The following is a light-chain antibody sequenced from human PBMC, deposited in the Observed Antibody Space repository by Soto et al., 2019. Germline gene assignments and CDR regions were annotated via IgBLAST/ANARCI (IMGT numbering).Light chain of an antibody. CDR1: SNDVGGYNL. CDR2: EVN. J-gene: IGLJ3*02. CDR3: CSHVGGSSPQWV. Sequence: QSVLTQPASVSGSPGQSITISCTGTSNDVGGYNLVSWFQQHPGKAPKLMISEVNKRPSGVFNRFSGSKSANTASLTISGLQAEDEADYYCCSHVGGSSPQWVFGGGTKVTVL. V-gene: IGLV2-23*02.